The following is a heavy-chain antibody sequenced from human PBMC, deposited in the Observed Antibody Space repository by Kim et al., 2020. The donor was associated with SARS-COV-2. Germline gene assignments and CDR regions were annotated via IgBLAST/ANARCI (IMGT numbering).Heavy chain of an antibody. J-gene: IGHJ3*02. D-gene: IGHD3-22*01. CDR3: ASQYYYDSSGRDAFDI. V-gene: IGHV1-3*01. Sequence: KFQGRVPITRDTSASTAYMELSSLRSEDTAVYYCASQYYYDSSGRDAFDIWGQGTMVTVSS.